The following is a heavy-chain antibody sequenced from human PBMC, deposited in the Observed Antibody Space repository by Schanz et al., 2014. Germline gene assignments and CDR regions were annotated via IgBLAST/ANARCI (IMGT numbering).Heavy chain of an antibody. CDR1: GITVNTSY. V-gene: IGHV4-59*02. CDR2: VNYIGST. CDR3: ASTHWFGSGTTIVDY. Sequence: VQLVESGGGLVQPGGSLRLSCAASGITVNTSYMSWARQAPGKGLEWIGYVNYIGSTKYNPSLESRVTISADTSKKQFSLKMTSVTTADTAVYYCASTHWFGSGTTIVDYWGQGTLVTVSS. J-gene: IGHJ4*02. D-gene: IGHD3-10*01.